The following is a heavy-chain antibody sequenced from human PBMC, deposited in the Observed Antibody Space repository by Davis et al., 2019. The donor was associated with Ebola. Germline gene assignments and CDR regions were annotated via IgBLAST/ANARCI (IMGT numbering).Heavy chain of an antibody. D-gene: IGHD2-2*01. CDR3: ARARPGFYMDV. Sequence: ASVKVSCKAFGYPVTSHYVHWVRQAPGQGLEWMGIINPFDATTKSAQNFQGRLTLTTDTSTSTIYMDLSSLTSGDTAVYYCARARPGFYMDVWGKGTTVTVSS. CDR2: INPFDATT. J-gene: IGHJ6*03. CDR1: GYPVTSHY. V-gene: IGHV1-46*01.